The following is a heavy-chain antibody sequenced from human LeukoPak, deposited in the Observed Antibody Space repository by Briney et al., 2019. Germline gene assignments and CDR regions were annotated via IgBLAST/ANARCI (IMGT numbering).Heavy chain of an antibody. CDR2: IYYSGST. J-gene: IGHJ4*02. CDR1: GGSISSYY. CDR3: ATTLGYCGGGSCHN. D-gene: IGHD2-15*01. Sequence: SETLSLTCTVSGGSISSYYWSWIRQPPGKGLEWIGYIYYSGSTNYNPSLKSRVTISVDTSKNQFSLKLSSVTAADTAVYYCATTLGYCGGGSCHNWGQGTLVTVSS. V-gene: IGHV4-59*01.